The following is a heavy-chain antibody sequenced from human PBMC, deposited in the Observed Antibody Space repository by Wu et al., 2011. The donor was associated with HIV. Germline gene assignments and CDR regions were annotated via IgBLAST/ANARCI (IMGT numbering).Heavy chain of an antibody. V-gene: IGHV1-69*14. CDR1: GGTFNSYG. CDR3: ARDFGGDEDS. J-gene: IGHJ4*02. CDR2: IIPIFGTA. Sequence: QVQLVQSGACGEGSLGSSVKVSCKASGGTFNSYGITWVRQAPGQGLEWMGGIIPIFGTANYAQKFQGRVTITADKSTSTAYMELSSLRSEDTAMYYCARDFGGDEDSWGQGTLVTVSS. D-gene: IGHD2-21*01.